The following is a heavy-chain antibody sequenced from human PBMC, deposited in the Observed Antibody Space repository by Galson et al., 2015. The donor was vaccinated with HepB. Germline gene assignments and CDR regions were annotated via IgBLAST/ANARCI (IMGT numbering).Heavy chain of an antibody. CDR2: ISVYNGNT. V-gene: IGHV1-18*01. Sequence: SVKVSCKASGYTFNRYGISWVRQAPGQGLEWMGWISVYNGNTNLDQKFRGRVTMTTDTSTSTAYMELRSLRSDDTAVYFCARDCPGYYDFSSGYYKGYYYGMDVWGQGTTVTVSS. D-gene: IGHD3-3*01. CDR3: ARDCPGYYDFSSGYYKGYYYGMDV. CDR1: GYTFNRYG. J-gene: IGHJ6*02.